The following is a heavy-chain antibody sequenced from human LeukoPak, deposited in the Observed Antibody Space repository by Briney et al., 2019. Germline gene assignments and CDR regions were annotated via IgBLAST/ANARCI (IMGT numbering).Heavy chain of an antibody. CDR1: GYTFTSYD. V-gene: IGHV1-8*03. Sequence: ASVKVSCKASGYTFTSYDINWVRQATGQGPEWMGWMNPNSGNTGYAQKFQGRVTITRNTSISTAYMELSSLRSEDTAVYYCARYDFWSGQYYFDYWGQGTLVTVSS. CDR3: ARYDFWSGQYYFDY. D-gene: IGHD3-3*01. CDR2: MNPNSGNT. J-gene: IGHJ4*02.